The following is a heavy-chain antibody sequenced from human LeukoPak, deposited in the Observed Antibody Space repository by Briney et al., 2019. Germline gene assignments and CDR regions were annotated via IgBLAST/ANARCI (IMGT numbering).Heavy chain of an antibody. CDR2: IYHSGSA. J-gene: IGHJ5*02. CDR3: ARMFRSSWYINWFDP. Sequence: SETLSLTCTVSGYSISSGYFWGWIRQPPGKGLEWIGSIYHSGSASYNPSLKSRLTISVDTSKNQFSLKLNFVTAADTAMYYCARMFRSSWYINWFDPWGQGTLVTVSS. CDR1: GYSISSGYF. D-gene: IGHD6-13*01. V-gene: IGHV4-38-2*02.